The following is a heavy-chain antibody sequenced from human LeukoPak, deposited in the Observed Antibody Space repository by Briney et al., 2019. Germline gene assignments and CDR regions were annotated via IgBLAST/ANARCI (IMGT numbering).Heavy chain of an antibody. D-gene: IGHD3-10*01. Sequence: ASVKVSCKASGYTFTSYDMHWVRQAPGQGLEWKGWINPNSGGTNYAQKFQGRVTMTRATSISTAYMELHRLSSEDTAVYLCERVRYASGSPADYWGQGTLVTVSS. V-gene: IGHV1-2*02. CDR1: GYTFTSYD. CDR2: INPNSGGT. CDR3: ERVRYASGSPADY. J-gene: IGHJ4*02.